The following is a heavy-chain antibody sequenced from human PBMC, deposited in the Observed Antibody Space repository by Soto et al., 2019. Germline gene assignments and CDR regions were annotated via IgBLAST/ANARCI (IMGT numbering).Heavy chain of an antibody. J-gene: IGHJ4*02. CDR3: ARDPPGIAASGGGG. D-gene: IGHD6-13*01. V-gene: IGHV3-53*01. CDR1: GFTVSNNY. Sequence: EVQLVESGGGLIQPGGSLRLSCAASGFTVSNNYMRWVRQAPGKGLEWVSLIYSGGSTHYAHSVKGRFTISRDNSKNTLYLQMNSLRVEDTAVYYCARDPPGIAASGGGGWGQGTLVTVSS. CDR2: IYSGGST.